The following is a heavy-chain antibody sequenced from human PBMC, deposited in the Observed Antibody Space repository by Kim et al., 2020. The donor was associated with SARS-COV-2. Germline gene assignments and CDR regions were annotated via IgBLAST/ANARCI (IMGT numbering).Heavy chain of an antibody. Sequence: SETLSLTCALYGGSFTAYYWSWIRQTPGKGLEWIGEINHSVTTNYNPSLQSRVTIPVDSSKTQLSLKRTSLTAADTAVYYCARAGAPDYCGPGTLVTVSS. D-gene: IGHD1-26*01. CDR3: ARAGAPDY. V-gene: IGHV4-34*01. CDR1: GGSFTAYY. CDR2: INHSVTT. J-gene: IGHJ4*02.